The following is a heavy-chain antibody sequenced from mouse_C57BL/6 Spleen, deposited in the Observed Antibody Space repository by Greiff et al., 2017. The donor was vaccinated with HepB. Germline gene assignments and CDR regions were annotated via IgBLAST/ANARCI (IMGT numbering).Heavy chain of an antibody. CDR2: IYPRSGNT. J-gene: IGHJ2*01. CDR3: ARRDYYGSGFDY. CDR1: GYTFTSYG. D-gene: IGHD1-1*01. V-gene: IGHV1-81*01. Sequence: VKLQESGAELARPGASVKLSCKASGYTFTSYGISWVKQRTGQGLEWIGEIYPRSGNTYYNEKFKGKATLTADKSSSTAYMELRSLTSEDSAVYCCARRDYYGSGFDYWGQGTTLTVSS.